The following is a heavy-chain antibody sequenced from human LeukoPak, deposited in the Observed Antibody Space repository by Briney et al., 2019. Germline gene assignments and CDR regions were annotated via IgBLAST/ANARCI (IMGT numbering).Heavy chain of an antibody. J-gene: IGHJ4*02. Sequence: PGGSLRLSCAASGFTFSSYAMSWVRQAPGKGLEWVSAISGSGGSTYYADSVKGRFTISRDNSRNTLYLQMNSLRAEDTAVYYCAKIGGVVVIKVSYFDYWGQGTLVTVSS. CDR1: GFTFSSYA. V-gene: IGHV3-23*01. CDR3: AKIGGVVVIKVSYFDY. CDR2: ISGSGGST. D-gene: IGHD3-22*01.